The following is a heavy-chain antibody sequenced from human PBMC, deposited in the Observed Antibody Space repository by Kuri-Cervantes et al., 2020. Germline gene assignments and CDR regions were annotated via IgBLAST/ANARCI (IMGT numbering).Heavy chain of an antibody. J-gene: IGHJ4*02. D-gene: IGHD2-15*01. CDR1: GFIFSTYA. Sequence: GGSLRLSCAASGFIFSTYAMNWVRQAPGKGLEWVSAISGSSVSTYYADSVKGRFTISRDNSKNTLYLQMNSLRAEDTAVYYCAKAGVYCSGGSCYLGYFDYWGQGTLVTVSS. CDR2: ISGSSVST. CDR3: AKAGVYCSGGSCYLGYFDY. V-gene: IGHV3-23*01.